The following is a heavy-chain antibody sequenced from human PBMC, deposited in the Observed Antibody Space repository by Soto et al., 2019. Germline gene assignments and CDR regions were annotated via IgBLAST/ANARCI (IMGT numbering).Heavy chain of an antibody. CDR3: AKDLPTDH. J-gene: IGHJ4*02. Sequence: EVQLLESGGGLVQPGGSLRVSCAASGFTFNNTAMSWVRQAPGKGLEWVSSISGSGGSTYYADSVKGRFTISRDNSKNTLYLQMNSLRAEDTAVYFCAKDLPTDHWGQGTLVTVSS. D-gene: IGHD4-17*01. V-gene: IGHV3-23*01. CDR1: GFTFNNTA. CDR2: ISGSGGST.